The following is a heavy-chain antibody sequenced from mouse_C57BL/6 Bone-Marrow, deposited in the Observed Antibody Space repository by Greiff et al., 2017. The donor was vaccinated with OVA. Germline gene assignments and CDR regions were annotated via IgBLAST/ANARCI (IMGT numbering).Heavy chain of an antibody. Sequence: QVQLQQPGAELVKPGASVKLSCKASGYTFTSYWMHWVKQRPGQGLEWIGMIHPNSGSTNYNEKFKSKATLTVDKSSSTAYMQLSSLTSEDSAVYYCASGGSSGYDYGFDYWGQGTTLTVSS. CDR3: ASGGSSGYDYGFDY. D-gene: IGHD3-2*02. V-gene: IGHV1-64*01. CDR2: IHPNSGST. CDR1: GYTFTSYW. J-gene: IGHJ2*01.